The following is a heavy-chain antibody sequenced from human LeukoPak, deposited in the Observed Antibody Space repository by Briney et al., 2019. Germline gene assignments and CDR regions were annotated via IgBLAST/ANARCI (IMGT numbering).Heavy chain of an antibody. CDR1: GYTFTSYG. D-gene: IGHD2-15*01. CDR3: ARDSHCSGGSCYSFPDY. V-gene: IGHV1-18*01. Sequence: AASVKVSCKASGYTFTSYGISWVRQAPGQGLEWMGWISAYNGNTNYAQKLQGRVAMTTDTSTSTAYMELWSLRSDDTAVYYCARDSHCSGGSCYSFPDYWGQGTLVTVSS. CDR2: ISAYNGNT. J-gene: IGHJ4*02.